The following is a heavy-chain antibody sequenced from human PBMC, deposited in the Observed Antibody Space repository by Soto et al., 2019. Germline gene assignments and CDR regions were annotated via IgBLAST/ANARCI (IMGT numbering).Heavy chain of an antibody. CDR2: IGRTRTYI. CDR1: GFTFDDYS. CDR3: ARDHNWSFDY. V-gene: IGHV3-48*02. J-gene: IGHJ4*02. D-gene: IGHD1-20*01. Sequence: GGSLRLSCAASGFTFDDYSMNWVRQAPGKGLEWVSYIGRTRTYIDYADSVKGRFTISRDGAKNSVFLQMNSLRDEDTAVYYCARDHNWSFDYWGQGIPVTVSS.